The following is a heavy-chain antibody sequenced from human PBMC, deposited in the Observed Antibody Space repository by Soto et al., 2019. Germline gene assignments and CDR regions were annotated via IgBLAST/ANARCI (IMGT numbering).Heavy chain of an antibody. CDR3: AMVDVYVTPSPQDV. V-gene: IGHV1-18*01. J-gene: IGHJ6*02. CDR2: INTYNGNT. CDR1: ACTLSLSD. D-gene: IGHD3-16*01. Sequence: ASVKVSCKASACTLSLSDINWVRQAPGQGLEWMGWINTYNGNTNYAQNLQGRVTLTTDTPTSTAYMELTSLRSNDTAIYYCAMVDVYVTPSPQDVWGQGTTVTVSS.